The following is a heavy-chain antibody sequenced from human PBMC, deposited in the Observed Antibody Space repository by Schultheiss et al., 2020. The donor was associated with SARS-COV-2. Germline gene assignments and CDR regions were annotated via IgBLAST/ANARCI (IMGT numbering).Heavy chain of an antibody. D-gene: IGHD3-16*01. V-gene: IGHV3-15*01. Sequence: GGSLRLSCAASGFTFSSYSMNWVRQAPGKGLEWVGRIKSKTDGGTTDYAAPVKGRFTISRDDSKNTLYLQMNSLKTEDTAVYYCTTEEDYDYVWGSYGRWAFDIWGQGTMVTVSS. CDR3: TTEEDYDYVWGSYGRWAFDI. J-gene: IGHJ3*02. CDR2: IKSKTDGGTT. CDR1: GFTFSSYS.